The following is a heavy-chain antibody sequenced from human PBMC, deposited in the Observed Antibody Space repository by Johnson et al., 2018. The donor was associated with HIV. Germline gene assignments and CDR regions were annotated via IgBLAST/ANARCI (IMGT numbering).Heavy chain of an antibody. J-gene: IGHJ3*01. D-gene: IGHD6-13*01. CDR1: GFTFSSNY. CDR2: IYSGGST. Sequence: VQLVESGGGLVQPGRSLRLSCSASGFTFSSNYMSWVRQAPGKGLEWVSVIYSGGSTYYADSVKGRFTISRDNSKNTLYLQMNSLRAEDTAGYYCAKDQWSSSWTNDAFDFWGQGTMVTVSS. V-gene: IGHV3-66*01. CDR3: AKDQWSSSWTNDAFDF.